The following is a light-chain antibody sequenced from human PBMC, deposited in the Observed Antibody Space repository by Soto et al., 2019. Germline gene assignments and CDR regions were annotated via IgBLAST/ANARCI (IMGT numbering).Light chain of an antibody. CDR2: END. CDR3: ATWDATLSGAV. J-gene: IGLJ3*02. Sequence: QSVLTQSPSVSAAPGQKVTLSCSGRSSNIGINFVSWYQKLPGTAPKLLIYENDRRPSGIPDRFSGSKSGTSGSLAITGLQSGDEADYYCATWDATLSGAVFGGGTKVTVL. V-gene: IGLV1-51*02. CDR1: SSNIGINF.